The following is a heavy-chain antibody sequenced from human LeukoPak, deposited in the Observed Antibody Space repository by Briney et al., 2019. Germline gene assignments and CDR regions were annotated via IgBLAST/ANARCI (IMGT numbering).Heavy chain of an antibody. J-gene: IGHJ6*04. CDR3: AREGVVVPAAMNGSGASGNYYYYYGMGV. Sequence: ASVKVSCKASGYTFTSYGISWVRQAPGQGLEWMGWISAYNGNTNYAQKLQGRVTMTTDTSTSTAYMELRSLRSDDTAVYYCAREGVVVPAAMNGSGASGNYYYYYGMGVWGKGTTVTVSS. CDR2: ISAYNGNT. CDR1: GYTFTSYG. V-gene: IGHV1-18*04. D-gene: IGHD2-2*01.